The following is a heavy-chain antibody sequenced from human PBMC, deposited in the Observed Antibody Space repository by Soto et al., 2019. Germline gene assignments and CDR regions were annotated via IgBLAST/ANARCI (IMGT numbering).Heavy chain of an antibody. Sequence: PWGYLRVSCASSVFTFSIYSMNWVRQAPGKGLEWVSSISSSSYIYYADSVKGRFTISRDNAKNSLYLQMNTLRAEDTAVYYCARSPGRDGYNNFDYWGQGTMVTVSS. J-gene: IGHJ4*02. CDR3: ARSPGRDGYNNFDY. D-gene: IGHD1-1*01. CDR1: VFTFSIYS. V-gene: IGHV3-21*01. CDR2: ISSSSYI.